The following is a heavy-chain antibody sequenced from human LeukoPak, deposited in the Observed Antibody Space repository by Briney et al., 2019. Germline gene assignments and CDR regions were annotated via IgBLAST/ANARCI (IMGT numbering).Heavy chain of an antibody. V-gene: IGHV7-4-1*02. Sequence: ASVKVSCKASGYTFTSYAMNWVRQAPGQGLEWMGWINTNTGNPTYAQGFTGRFVFSLDTSVSTAYLQISSLKAEDTAVYYCARDPGVRGYSYGFPPPGVFDYWGQGTLVTVSS. J-gene: IGHJ4*02. CDR3: ARDPGVRGYSYGFPPPGVFDY. D-gene: IGHD5-18*01. CDR2: INTNTGNP. CDR1: GYTFTSYA.